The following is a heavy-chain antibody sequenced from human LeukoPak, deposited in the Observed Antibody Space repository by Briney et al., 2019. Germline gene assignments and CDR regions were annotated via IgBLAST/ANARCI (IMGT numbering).Heavy chain of an antibody. CDR3: AAEFDNEQWLDWDY. Sequence: PSETLSLTCTVSGGSINGYYWNWIRQAPGKGLEGIGYIHYRGSTNYNPSLKSRVTISLATSENQFSLKLSSVTAADTAVYYCAAEFDNEQWLDWDYWGRGTLVTVSS. CDR2: IHYRGST. CDR1: GGSINGYY. V-gene: IGHV4-59*01. D-gene: IGHD6-19*01. J-gene: IGHJ4*02.